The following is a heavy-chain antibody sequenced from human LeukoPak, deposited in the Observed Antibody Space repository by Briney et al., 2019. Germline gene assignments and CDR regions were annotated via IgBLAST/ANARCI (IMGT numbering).Heavy chain of an antibody. J-gene: IGHJ5*02. CDR2: IKQDGSEK. CDR3: ARERVALLVIWFDP. Sequence: GGSLRLSCAASGFTFSSYWMSWVRQVPGKGLEWVANIKQDGSEKYYVDSVKGRFTISRDNAKNSLYLQMNSLRAEDTAVYYCARERVALLVIWFDPWGQGTLVTVSS. CDR1: GFTFSSYW. V-gene: IGHV3-7*01. D-gene: IGHD2-15*01.